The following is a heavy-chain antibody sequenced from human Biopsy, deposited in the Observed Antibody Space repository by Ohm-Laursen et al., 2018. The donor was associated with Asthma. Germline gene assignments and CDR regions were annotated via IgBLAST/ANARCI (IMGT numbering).Heavy chain of an antibody. CDR1: RFSFSDYY. J-gene: IGHJ4*02. CDR3: ARDAPTGGYIDY. V-gene: IGHV3-11*06. D-gene: IGHD7-27*01. CDR2: ITSSSSYI. Sequence: SLKLSCSASRFSFSDYYMTWMRQAPGKGLEWVSSITSSSSYIFYADSVKGRFTISRDNPRNSLYLQMNSLRAGDTAVYYCARDAPTGGYIDYWGLGTLVTVSS.